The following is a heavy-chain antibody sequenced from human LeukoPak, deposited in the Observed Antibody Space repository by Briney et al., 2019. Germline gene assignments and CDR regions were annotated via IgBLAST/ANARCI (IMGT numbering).Heavy chain of an antibody. D-gene: IGHD4-17*01. V-gene: IGHV4-34*01. J-gene: IGHJ3*02. CDR2: INHSGST. Sequence: PSETLSLTCAVYGGSFSGYYWSWIRQPPGKGLEWIGEINHSGSTNYNPSLKSRVTMSVDTSKNQCSLKLSSVTAADTAVYYCATNGQTTVTTVAAFDIWGQRTMVTVSS. CDR3: ATNGQTTVTTVAAFDI. CDR1: GGSFSGYY.